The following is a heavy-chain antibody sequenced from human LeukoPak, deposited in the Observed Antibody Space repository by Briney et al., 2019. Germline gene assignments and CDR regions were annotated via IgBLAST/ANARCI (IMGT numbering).Heavy chain of an antibody. Sequence: SVKVSCKASGGTFCSYAISWVRQALGQGLEWMGRIIPILGIIKHAQKFQDRVTITADKSTSTAYMELSSLRSDDTAVYYCARDPYYYDSSGYWYFDYWGQGTLVTVSS. CDR1: GGTFCSYA. CDR2: IIPILGII. D-gene: IGHD3-22*01. CDR3: ARDPYYYDSSGYWYFDY. J-gene: IGHJ4*02. V-gene: IGHV1-69*04.